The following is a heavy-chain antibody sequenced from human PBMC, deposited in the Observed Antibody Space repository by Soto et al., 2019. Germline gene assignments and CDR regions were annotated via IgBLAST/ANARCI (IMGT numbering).Heavy chain of an antibody. CDR3: AIVIYTGLRYYYYGMDV. D-gene: IGHD3-16*02. J-gene: IGHJ6*02. CDR1: GYTLTELS. CDR2: FDPEDGET. Sequence: ASVKVSCKVSGYTLTELSMHLVRQAPGKGFEWMGGFDPEDGETIYAQKFQGRVTMTEDTSTDTAYMELSSLRSEDTAVYYCAIVIYTGLRYYYYGMDVWGQGTTVTVSS. V-gene: IGHV1-24*01.